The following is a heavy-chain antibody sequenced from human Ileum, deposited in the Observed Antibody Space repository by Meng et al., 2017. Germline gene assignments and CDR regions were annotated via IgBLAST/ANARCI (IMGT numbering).Heavy chain of an antibody. D-gene: IGHD3/OR15-3a*01. CDR3: ARVRRGLGLRFDP. CDR1: GGSISSGGYY. V-gene: IGHV4-31*03. Sequence: QGQPPESGPGLVKPSQTLSLTCTVSGGSISSGGYYWGWIRQHLGKGLEWIGYIFYSGSTYYNSSLKSRINISVDTSKNQFSLKVSSVTAADTAVYYCARVRRGLGLRFDPWGQGTLVTVSS. J-gene: IGHJ5*02. CDR2: IFYSGST.